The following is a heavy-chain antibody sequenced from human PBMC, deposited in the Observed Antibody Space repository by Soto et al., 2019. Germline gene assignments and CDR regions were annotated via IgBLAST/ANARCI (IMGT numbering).Heavy chain of an antibody. CDR3: ATDLRYNWNPKGMDV. CDR2: FDPEDGET. Sequence: ASVKVSCKVSGYTLTELSMHWVRQAPGKGLEWMGGFDPEDGETIYAQKFQCRVTMTEDTSTDTAYMELSSLRSEDTAVYYCATDLRYNWNPKGMDVWGQGTTVTVSS. D-gene: IGHD1-20*01. CDR1: GYTLTELS. J-gene: IGHJ6*02. V-gene: IGHV1-24*01.